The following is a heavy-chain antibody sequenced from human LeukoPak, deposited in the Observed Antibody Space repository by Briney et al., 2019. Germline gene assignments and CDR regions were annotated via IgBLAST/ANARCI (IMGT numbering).Heavy chain of an antibody. V-gene: IGHV1-18*01. J-gene: IGHJ5*02. D-gene: IGHD6-13*01. CDR1: GCTFTSYG. CDR2: ISAYNGNT. CDR3: ARGTIAAAGSDWFDP. Sequence: ASVKVSCKASGCTFTSYGISWVRQAPGQGLEWMGWISAYNGNTNYAQKPQGRVTMTTDTSTSTAYMELRSLRSDDTAVYYCARGTIAAAGSDWFDPWGQGTLVTVSS.